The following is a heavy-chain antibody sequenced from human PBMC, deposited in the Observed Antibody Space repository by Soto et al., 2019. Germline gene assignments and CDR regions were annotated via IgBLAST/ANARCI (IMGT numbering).Heavy chain of an antibody. Sequence: SETLSLTCAISGYSVSSNSAAWNWIRQAPSRGLEWLGRTYYRSKRYNDYAVSVKSRITINPDTAKIQLSLQLNSVTHEAAAVYYCARVGLGWGLVDNWGQGTLVTVSS. CDR2: TYYRSKRYN. V-gene: IGHV6-1*01. CDR3: ARVGLGWGLVDN. J-gene: IGHJ4*02. CDR1: GYSVSSNSAA. D-gene: IGHD2-21*01.